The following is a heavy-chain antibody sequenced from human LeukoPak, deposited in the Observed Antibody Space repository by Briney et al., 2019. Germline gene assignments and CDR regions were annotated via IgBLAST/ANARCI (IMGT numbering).Heavy chain of an antibody. D-gene: IGHD6-13*01. V-gene: IGHV1-8*03. CDR2: MNPNSGNT. J-gene: IGHJ6*03. CDR3: ARVAAGTLYYYYYYYMDV. CDR1: GYTFTSYD. Sequence: ASVKVSCKASGYTFTSYDINWVRQATGQGLEWMGWMNPNSGNTGYAQKFQGRVTITRNTSISTAYMELSSLRSEDTAVYYCARVAAGTLYYYYYYYMDVWGKGTTVTVSS.